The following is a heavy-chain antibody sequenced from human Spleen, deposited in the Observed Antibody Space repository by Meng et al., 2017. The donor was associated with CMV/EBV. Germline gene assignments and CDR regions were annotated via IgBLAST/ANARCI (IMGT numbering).Heavy chain of an antibody. CDR1: GGTFNSYA. Sequence: SVKVSCKASGGTFNSYAITWMRQAPGQGLEWMGGIIPIFDKTNYAQKFQGRVTITADKSTSTAYMELSSLTSGDTAIYYCAVEGVHSPFDFWGQGTLVTVSS. D-gene: IGHD1-1*01. CDR3: AVEGVHSPFDF. J-gene: IGHJ4*02. V-gene: IGHV1-69*06. CDR2: IIPIFDKT.